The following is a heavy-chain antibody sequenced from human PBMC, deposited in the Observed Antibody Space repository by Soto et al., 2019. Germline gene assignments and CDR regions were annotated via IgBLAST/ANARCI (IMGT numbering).Heavy chain of an antibody. CDR3: ARVYDSSGYYYWFDP. Sequence: ASVKVSCKASGYTFTSYGISWVRQAPGQGLEWMGWISAYNGNTNYAQKLQGRVTMTTDTSTSTAYMELRSLRSDDTAVYYCARVYDSSGYYYWFDPWGQGTLVTVSS. D-gene: IGHD3-22*01. CDR1: GYTFTSYG. V-gene: IGHV1-18*01. CDR2: ISAYNGNT. J-gene: IGHJ5*02.